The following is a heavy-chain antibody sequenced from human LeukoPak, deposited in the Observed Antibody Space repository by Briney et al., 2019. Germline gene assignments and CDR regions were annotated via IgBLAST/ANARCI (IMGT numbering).Heavy chain of an antibody. CDR2: IYYSGST. CDR1: GGSISSYY. V-gene: IGHV4-59*12. J-gene: IGHJ5*02. D-gene: IGHD6-13*01. CDR3: ARERGIAANNWFDP. Sequence: SETLSLTCTVSGGSISSYYWSWIRQPPGKGLEWIGYIYYSGSTYYNPSLKSRLTISVDTSKNQFSLKLSSVTAADTAVYYCARERGIAANNWFDPWGQGTLVTVSS.